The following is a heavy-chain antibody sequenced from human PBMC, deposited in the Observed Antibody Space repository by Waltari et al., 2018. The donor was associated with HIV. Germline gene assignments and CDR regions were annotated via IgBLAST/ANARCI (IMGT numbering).Heavy chain of an antibody. D-gene: IGHD2-15*01. CDR3: ARVAPSYCSGGSCYCDY. CDR1: GGTLSSYA. V-gene: IGHV1-69*01. Sequence: QVQLVQSGAEVKKPGSSVKVSCKASGGTLSSYAISWVRQAPGQGLEWMGGIIPIFGTANYAQKFQGRVTITADESTSTAYTELSSLRSEDTAVYYCARVAPSYCSGGSCYCDYWGQGTLVTVSS. J-gene: IGHJ4*02. CDR2: IIPIFGTA.